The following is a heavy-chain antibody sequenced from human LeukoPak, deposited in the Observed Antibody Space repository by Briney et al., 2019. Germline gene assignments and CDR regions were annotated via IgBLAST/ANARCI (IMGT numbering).Heavy chain of an antibody. J-gene: IGHJ5*02. D-gene: IGHD6-13*01. CDR1: GGSISSGGYS. CDR3: ARSYSSSWAPNWFDP. V-gene: IGHV4-30-4*07. Sequence: SETLSLTCGVSGGSISSGGYSWSWIRQPPGKAPEWIGYIFRTGTTYYNPSLKSRVTISIDTSKNQFSLKLRSVTAADTAVYYCARSYSSSWAPNWFDPWGQGTLVTVSS. CDR2: IFRTGTT.